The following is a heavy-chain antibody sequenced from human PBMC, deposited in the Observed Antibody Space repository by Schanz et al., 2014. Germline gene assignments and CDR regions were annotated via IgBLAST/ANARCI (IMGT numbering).Heavy chain of an antibody. CDR2: TYGTEAT. CDR1: GVSITGSH. D-gene: IGHD2-21*02. V-gene: IGHV4-4*09. Sequence: QVQLQESGPGLVKPSETLSLTCTVSGVSITGSHWTWIRQPPGKGLEWIGFTYGTEATKYNPSLKSRVPIPADPSKTHFSLKVTPVTAADTAVYYCARGRTAKITWGQGTMVTVSS. J-gene: IGHJ3*01. CDR3: ARGRTAKIT.